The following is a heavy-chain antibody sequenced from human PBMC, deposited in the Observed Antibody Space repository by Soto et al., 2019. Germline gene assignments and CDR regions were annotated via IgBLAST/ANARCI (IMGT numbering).Heavy chain of an antibody. J-gene: IGHJ6*02. CDR1: GGSFSGYY. CDR3: AKTLTMNGCCGMDV. Sequence: QVQLQQWGAGLLKPSETLSLTCAVYGGSFSGYYWSWIRQPPGKGLEWIGEINHSGSTNYNPSLKSRVTISVDTSKNQFSLKLSSVTAADTAVYYCAKTLTMNGCCGMDVWGQGTTVTVS. V-gene: IGHV4-34*01. D-gene: IGHD3-3*01. CDR2: INHSGST.